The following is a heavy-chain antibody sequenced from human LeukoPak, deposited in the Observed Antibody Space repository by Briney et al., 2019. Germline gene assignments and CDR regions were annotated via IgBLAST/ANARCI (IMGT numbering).Heavy chain of an antibody. CDR2: IIPILGIA. CDR1: GGTFSSYA. D-gene: IGHD3-22*01. V-gene: IGHV1-69*04. J-gene: IGHJ4*02. CDR3: ARDSAYYYDSSGYSH. Sequence: SVKVSCKASGGTFSSYAISWVRQAPGQGLEWMGRIIPILGIANYAQKFQGRVTITADKSTSTAYMELSSLRSEDTAVYYCARDSAYYYDSSGYSHWGQGTLVTVSS.